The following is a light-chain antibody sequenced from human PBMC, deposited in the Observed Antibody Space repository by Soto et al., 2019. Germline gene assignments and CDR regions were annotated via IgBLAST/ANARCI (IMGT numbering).Light chain of an antibody. V-gene: IGKV1-5*01. CDR1: QSISDW. Sequence: DIQMTQSPSTLSASVGDRVTITCRASQSISDWLAWYQQKPGKAPKLLIYDASRLESGVPSRFSGSASGTEFTLTITSLQHDDFATYYCQQYNSYPWTFGQGTKVEIK. CDR3: QQYNSYPWT. CDR2: DAS. J-gene: IGKJ1*01.